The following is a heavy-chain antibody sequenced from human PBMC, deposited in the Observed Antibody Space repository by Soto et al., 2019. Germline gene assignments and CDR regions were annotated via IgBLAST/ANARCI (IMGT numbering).Heavy chain of an antibody. V-gene: IGHV1-46*01. CDR2: INPSGGST. Sequence: QVQLVQSGAEVKKPGASVKVSCKASGYTFTSYYMHWVRQAPGQGLEWMGIINPSGGSTSYAQKFKGRVTMTRDTSTSTVYMELSSLRSEDTAVYYCARAEGYCSGGSWCNEKRAYWFDPWGQGTLVTVSS. CDR1: GYTFTSYY. CDR3: ARAEGYCSGGSWCNEKRAYWFDP. J-gene: IGHJ5*02. D-gene: IGHD2-15*01.